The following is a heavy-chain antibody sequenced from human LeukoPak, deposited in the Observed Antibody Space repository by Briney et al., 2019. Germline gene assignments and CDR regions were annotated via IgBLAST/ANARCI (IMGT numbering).Heavy chain of an antibody. CDR2: ISGSGGST. Sequence: GGSLRLSCAASGFTFSNYAMNWVRQAPGKGLEWVSSISGSGGSTYYADSVRDRFTIFRDNSKNTLYLQMHTLRTEDTALYYCAKDSVYDFWSGFYASYYATDVWGQGTTVTVSS. CDR3: AKDSVYDFWSGFYASYYATDV. CDR1: GFTFSNYA. D-gene: IGHD3-3*01. V-gene: IGHV3-23*01. J-gene: IGHJ6*02.